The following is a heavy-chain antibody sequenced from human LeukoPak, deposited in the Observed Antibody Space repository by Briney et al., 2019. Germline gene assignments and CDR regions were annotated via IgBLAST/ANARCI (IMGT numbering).Heavy chain of an antibody. CDR3: ARVKFGESYAPKSYYYYYMDV. CDR1: GFTSLSYW. J-gene: IGHJ6*03. CDR2: IKQDGSEK. Sequence: PGGSLRLSCAASGFTSLSYWMSWVRQTPGKGLEWVANIKQDGSEKYYVDSVKGRFTISRDNAKNSLYLQMNSLRAEDTAVYYCARVKFGESYAPKSYYYYYMDVWGKGTTVTVSS. V-gene: IGHV3-7*01. D-gene: IGHD3-10*01.